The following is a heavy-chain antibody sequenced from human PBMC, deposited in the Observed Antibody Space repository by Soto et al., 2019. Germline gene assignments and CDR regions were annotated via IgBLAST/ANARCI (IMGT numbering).Heavy chain of an antibody. J-gene: IGHJ6*02. D-gene: IGHD3-10*01. Sequence: GASVKVSCKASGYTFTGYYMHWVRQAPGQGLEWMGWINPNSGGTNYAQKFQGWVTMTRDTSISTAYMELSRLRSDDTAVYYCARDGTYYGSGSYFYYYYGMDVWGQGTTVTVSS. CDR2: INPNSGGT. CDR1: GYTFTGYY. V-gene: IGHV1-2*04. CDR3: ARDGTYYGSGSYFYYYYGMDV.